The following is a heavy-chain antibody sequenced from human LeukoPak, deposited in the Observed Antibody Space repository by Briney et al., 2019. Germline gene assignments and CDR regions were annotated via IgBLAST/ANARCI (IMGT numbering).Heavy chain of an antibody. V-gene: IGHV1-2*06. Sequence: ASVKVSCKASGYTFTSYGISWVRQAPGQGLEWMGRINPNSGGTDSTQNFQGRVTMTRDTSMNTAYMEFSSLRSDDTALYYCARDLSGISSATDAFDMWGQGTMVTVSS. CDR2: INPNSGGT. D-gene: IGHD1-14*01. J-gene: IGHJ3*02. CDR1: GYTFTSYG. CDR3: ARDLSGISSATDAFDM.